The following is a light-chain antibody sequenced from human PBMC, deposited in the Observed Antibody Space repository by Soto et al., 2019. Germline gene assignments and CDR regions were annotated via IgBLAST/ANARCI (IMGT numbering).Light chain of an antibody. CDR3: AVWDDTLSGFYL. V-gene: IGLV1-47*02. J-gene: IGLJ1*01. CDR1: SSNIGKNY. Sequence: QSVLTPPPASSWTPGHSVTISCSGSSSNIGKNYVYWYQQLPGTAPELLIYSNSQRPSGVPDRFSGSKSGTSASLAISGLRSEDEADYYCAVWDDTLSGFYLFGTGNKVTVL. CDR2: SNS.